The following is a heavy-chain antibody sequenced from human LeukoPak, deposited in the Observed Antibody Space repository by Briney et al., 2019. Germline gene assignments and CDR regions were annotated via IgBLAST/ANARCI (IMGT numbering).Heavy chain of an antibody. CDR1: GYTFTSYY. CDR3: AGGGATNMFLQDWFDP. V-gene: IGHV1-46*01. CDR2: INPSGGST. J-gene: IGHJ5*02. Sequence: ASVKVSCKASGYTFTSYYMHWVRQAPAQGLEWMGIINPSGGSTSYAQKFQGRVTMTRATSTSTVSMELSSLRSEDTAVYYCAGGGATNMFLQDWFDPWGQGTLVTVSS. D-gene: IGHD1-26*01.